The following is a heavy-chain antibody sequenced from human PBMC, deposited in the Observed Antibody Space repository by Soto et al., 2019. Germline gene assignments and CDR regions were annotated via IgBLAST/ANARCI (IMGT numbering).Heavy chain of an antibody. CDR2: ISVHNGNT. J-gene: IGHJ4*02. V-gene: IGHV1-18*01. Sequence: QVQLVQSGAEVKKPGASVMVSCRASGYTFTSYGITWVRQAPGQGLEWMGWISVHNGNTNYAQNFQGRVTMTTDTSTSRAYMEVRSLRSDDTAVYYCVRGDKYSSSWPSDYWGQGTLVTVSS. CDR1: GYTFTSYG. D-gene: IGHD6-13*01. CDR3: VRGDKYSSSWPSDY.